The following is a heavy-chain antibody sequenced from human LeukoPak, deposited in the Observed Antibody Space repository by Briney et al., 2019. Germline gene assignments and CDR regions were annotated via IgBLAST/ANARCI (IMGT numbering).Heavy chain of an antibody. V-gene: IGHV1-3*01. CDR1: GYTFTSYA. CDR2: INAGNGNT. D-gene: IGHD3-10*01. Sequence: ASVKVSCKASGYTFTSYAMHWVRQAPGQRLEWMGWINAGNGNTKYSQKFQGRVTITRDTSASTAYMELSSLRSEDTAVYYCARDSMVRGSWWFDPWGQGTLVTVSS. J-gene: IGHJ5*02. CDR3: ARDSMVRGSWWFDP.